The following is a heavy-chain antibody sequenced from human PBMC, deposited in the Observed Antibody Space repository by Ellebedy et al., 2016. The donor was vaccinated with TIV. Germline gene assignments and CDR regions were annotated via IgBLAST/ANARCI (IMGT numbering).Heavy chain of an antibody. Sequence: GESLKISCAASGFTFSSYGMHWVRQAPGKGLEWVAVISYDGSNKYYADSVKGRFTISRDNSKNTLYLQMNSLRAEDTAVYYCAKDRGPHYDFWSGYHMDVWGKGTTVTVSS. D-gene: IGHD3-3*01. CDR2: ISYDGSNK. CDR3: AKDRGPHYDFWSGYHMDV. J-gene: IGHJ6*03. V-gene: IGHV3-30*18. CDR1: GFTFSSYG.